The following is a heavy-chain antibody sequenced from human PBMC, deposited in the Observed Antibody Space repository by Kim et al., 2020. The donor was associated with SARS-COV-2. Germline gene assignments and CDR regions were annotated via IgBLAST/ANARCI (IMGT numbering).Heavy chain of an antibody. Sequence: SLKSRVTMSIDTSKQQFSLNLSSVTAADTAVYYCAKGGGWSGENPNWFDPWGQGTLVTVSS. CDR3: AKGGGWSGENPNWFDP. D-gene: IGHD3-10*01. J-gene: IGHJ5*02. V-gene: IGHV4-31*02.